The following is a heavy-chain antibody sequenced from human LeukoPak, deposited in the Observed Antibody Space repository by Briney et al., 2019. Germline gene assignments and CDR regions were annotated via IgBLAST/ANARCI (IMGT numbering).Heavy chain of an antibody. Sequence: ASVKVSCKASGYTFTSYGISWVRQAPGQGLEWMGWISAYNGNTNYAQKLQGRVTMTTDKSTSTAYMEMSSLRSEDTAVYYCARDTTVTTGYFYYGMDVWGQGTTVTVSS. CDR3: ARDTTVTTGYFYYGMDV. J-gene: IGHJ6*02. CDR1: GYTFTSYG. CDR2: ISAYNGNT. D-gene: IGHD4-17*01. V-gene: IGHV1-18*01.